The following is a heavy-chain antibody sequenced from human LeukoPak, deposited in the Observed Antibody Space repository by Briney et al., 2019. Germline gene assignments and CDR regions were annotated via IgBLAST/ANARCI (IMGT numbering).Heavy chain of an antibody. CDR2: TYYRSKRYN. Sequence: RSHSGTPARTGDSVSSSIAAWDWIRQYPTRGLEWLGRTYYRSKRYNDYAVSVKSRIPITPDTSKNQFSLQLNSVTPEDTAVYYCAQSGYSSSSFDYWGQGTLVTVSS. V-gene: IGHV6-1*01. D-gene: IGHD6-6*01. CDR3: AQSGYSSSSFDY. CDR1: GDSVSSSIAA. J-gene: IGHJ4*02.